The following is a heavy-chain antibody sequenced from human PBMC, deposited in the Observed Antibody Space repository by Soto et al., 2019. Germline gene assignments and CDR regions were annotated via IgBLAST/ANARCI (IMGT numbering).Heavy chain of an antibody. V-gene: IGHV2-5*01. J-gene: IGHJ5*02. CDR2: IYWNDDK. Sequence: SGPTLVNPTQTLTLTCTFSGFSLSTSGVGVGWIRQPPGNALEWLALIYWNDDKRYSPSLKSRLTITKDTSKNQVVLTMTNMDPVDTDTYYCEYGTGGYDLEYNWFDPWGQGTLVTVSS. CDR1: GFSLSTSGVG. CDR3: EYGTGGYDLEYNWFDP. D-gene: IGHD5-12*01.